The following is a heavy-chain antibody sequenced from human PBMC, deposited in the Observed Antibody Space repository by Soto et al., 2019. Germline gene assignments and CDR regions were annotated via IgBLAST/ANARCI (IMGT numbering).Heavy chain of an antibody. CDR2: FFWGDDK. CDR1: GFSLTTSGRG. CDR3: AHRLAMIDAFDV. D-gene: IGHD3-16*01. V-gene: IGHV2-5*02. Sequence: QITLKESGPTLVKPTQTLTLTCTVAGFSLTTSGRGVGWIRQPPGKALEWLALFFWGDDKRYSPSLKTRLTISKDTYKNQVFLTMTNMCPEDTATYSCAHRLAMIDAFDVWGQGTVVTVSS. J-gene: IGHJ3*01.